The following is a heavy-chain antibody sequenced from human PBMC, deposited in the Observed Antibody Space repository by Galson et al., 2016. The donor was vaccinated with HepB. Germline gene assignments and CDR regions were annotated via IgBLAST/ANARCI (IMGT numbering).Heavy chain of an antibody. CDR2: MSYDGGER. CDR1: GFTFSRYG. CDR3: AREPFISPWGY. J-gene: IGHJ4*02. Sequence: SLRLSCAASGFTFSRYGMHWVRQAPGDGLEWVAIMSYDGGERYYADSVKGRFTISRDNSKNTLHLQMNSLRAEDTAVYYCAREPFISPWGYWGPGTLVTVSA. D-gene: IGHD1-26*01. V-gene: IGHV3-30*03.